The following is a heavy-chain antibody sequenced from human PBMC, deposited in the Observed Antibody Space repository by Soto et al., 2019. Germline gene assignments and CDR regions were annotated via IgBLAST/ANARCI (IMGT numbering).Heavy chain of an antibody. Sequence: QVQLVQSGAEVKKPGASVKVSCKASGYTFTSYDINWVRQATGQGLEWMGWMNPNSGNTGYAQKFQGRVTMTRNTSISTAYMALSSLRSEDTAVYYCARGQEFDFWSGYYGNWFDPWCQGSLVTVSS. CDR1: GYTFTSYD. D-gene: IGHD3-3*01. J-gene: IGHJ5*02. CDR2: MNPNSGNT. CDR3: ARGQEFDFWSGYYGNWFDP. V-gene: IGHV1-8*01.